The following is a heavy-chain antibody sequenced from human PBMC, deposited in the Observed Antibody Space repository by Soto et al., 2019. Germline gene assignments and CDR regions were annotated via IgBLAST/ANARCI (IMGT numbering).Heavy chain of an antibody. D-gene: IGHD3-9*01. CDR3: ARSLPLYDATGYYRAPSDH. Sequence: ESGGGLVQPGGSLRLSCAGSGFTFSSYAMNWVRQAPGKGLEWISGISGAAGSTYTADSVKGRFTISRDNSKNTLYLQMNSLRAEDTAVYYCARSLPLYDATGYYRAPSDHWGQGTLVTVSS. J-gene: IGHJ4*02. CDR1: GFTFSSYA. V-gene: IGHV3-23*01. CDR2: ISGAAGST.